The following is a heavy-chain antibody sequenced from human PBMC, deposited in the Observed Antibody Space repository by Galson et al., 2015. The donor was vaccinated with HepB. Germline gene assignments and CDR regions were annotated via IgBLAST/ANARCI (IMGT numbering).Heavy chain of an antibody. D-gene: IGHD6-6*01. CDR3: ARGVEYSSSSNYYYYGMDV. CDR1: GGTFSSYA. V-gene: IGHV1-69*13. Sequence: SVKVSCKASGGTFSSYAISWVQQAPGQGLEWMGGIIPIFGTANYAQKFQGRVTITADEFTSTAYMELSSLRSEDTAVYYCARGVEYSSSSNYYYYGMDVWGQGTTVTVSS. CDR2: IIPIFGTA. J-gene: IGHJ6*02.